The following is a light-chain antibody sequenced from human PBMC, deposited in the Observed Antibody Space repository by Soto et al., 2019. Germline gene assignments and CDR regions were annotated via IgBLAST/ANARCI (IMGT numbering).Light chain of an antibody. CDR1: QSISNY. V-gene: IGKV1-39*01. CDR3: QQSYSTLLYT. CDR2: AAS. Sequence: DIQMTQSPSSLSASVGDRVTITCRASQSISNYLNWYQQKPGKAPKLLIYAASSLQSGVPSRFSGSGSGTDFTLTIISLQPEDFATYYCQQSYSTLLYTFGQGTKLEIK. J-gene: IGKJ2*01.